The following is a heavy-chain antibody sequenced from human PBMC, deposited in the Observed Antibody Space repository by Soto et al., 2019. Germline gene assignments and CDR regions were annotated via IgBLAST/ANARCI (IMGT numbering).Heavy chain of an antibody. D-gene: IGHD1-1*01. V-gene: IGHV1-18*01. CDR2: LSTYNGNT. J-gene: IGHJ4*02. Sequence: QVQLVQSGAEVKKPGASVKVSCRSSGYTFTSYGINWVRQAPGQGLEWMGWLSTYNGNTNYAQKLQGRVTMTTDTPPSPAYMGRGGLRSDDTAIYYWARDQVGPATGFGYWGQGTLVTVSS. CDR1: GYTFTSYG. CDR3: ARDQVGPATGFGY.